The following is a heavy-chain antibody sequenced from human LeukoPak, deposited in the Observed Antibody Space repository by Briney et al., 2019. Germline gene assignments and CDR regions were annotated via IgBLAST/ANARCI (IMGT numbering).Heavy chain of an antibody. D-gene: IGHD6-13*01. J-gene: IGHJ4*02. CDR2: MNPNSGNT. CDR1: GYTFTSYD. V-gene: IGHV1-8*01. Sequence: ASVKVSCKASGYTFTSYDTNWVRQATGQGLEWMGWMNPNSGNTGYAQKFQGRATMTRNTSISTAYMELSSLRSEDTAVYYCARGHSVAAAGTDFDYWGQGTLVTVSS. CDR3: ARGHSVAAAGTDFDY.